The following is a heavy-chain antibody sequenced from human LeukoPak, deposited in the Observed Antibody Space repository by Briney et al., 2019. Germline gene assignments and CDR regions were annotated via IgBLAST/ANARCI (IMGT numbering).Heavy chain of an antibody. CDR3: ARGDSGSPLNY. Sequence: NPSETLSLTCAVSGGSISSGGYSWSWIRQPPGKGLEWIGYIYHSGSTYYNPSLKSRVTISVDRSKNQFSLKLSSVTAADTAVYYCARGDSGSPLNYWGQGTLVTVSS. D-gene: IGHD1-26*01. CDR1: GGSISSGGYS. CDR2: IYHSGST. V-gene: IGHV4-30-2*01. J-gene: IGHJ4*02.